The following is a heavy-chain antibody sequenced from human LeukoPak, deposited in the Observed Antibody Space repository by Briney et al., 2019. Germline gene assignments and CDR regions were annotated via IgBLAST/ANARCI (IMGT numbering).Heavy chain of an antibody. Sequence: GRSLRLSCAASGFTSSSYGMHWVRQAPGKGLEWVAVISYDGSNKYYADSVKGRFTISRDNSKNTLYLQMNSLRAEDTAAYYCAKDSPIWFGELYYFDYWGQGTLVTVSS. J-gene: IGHJ4*02. CDR2: ISYDGSNK. D-gene: IGHD3-10*01. CDR1: GFTSSSYG. V-gene: IGHV3-30*18. CDR3: AKDSPIWFGELYYFDY.